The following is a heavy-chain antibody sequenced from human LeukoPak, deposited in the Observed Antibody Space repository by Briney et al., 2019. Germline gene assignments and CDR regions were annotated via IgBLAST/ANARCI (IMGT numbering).Heavy chain of an antibody. CDR2: IYYSGST. D-gene: IGHD2-2*01. Sequence: SETLSLTCTFSGGSISSSSYYWGWIRQPPGKGLEGIGSIYYSGSTYYNPSLKSPFTRSVDTSQNQFSLKLSSVTGAETAVYYCDGGRCSSHSCADAFDIWGQGTMVTVSS. V-gene: IGHV4-39*01. CDR3: DGGRCSSHSCADAFDI. CDR1: GGSISSSSYY. J-gene: IGHJ3*02.